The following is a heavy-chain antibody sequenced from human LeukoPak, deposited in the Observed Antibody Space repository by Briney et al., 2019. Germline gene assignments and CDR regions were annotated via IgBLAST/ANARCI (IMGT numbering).Heavy chain of an antibody. Sequence: PSETLSLTCTVSGGSISGYYWSWIRQPPGKGLEWIGEINHSGSTNYNPSLKSRVTISVDTSKNQFSLKLSSVTAADTAVYYCARGVRSSSSRYYYYGMDVWGQGTTVTVSS. D-gene: IGHD6-6*01. J-gene: IGHJ6*02. CDR3: ARGVRSSSSRYYYYGMDV. V-gene: IGHV4-34*01. CDR1: GGSISGYY. CDR2: INHSGST.